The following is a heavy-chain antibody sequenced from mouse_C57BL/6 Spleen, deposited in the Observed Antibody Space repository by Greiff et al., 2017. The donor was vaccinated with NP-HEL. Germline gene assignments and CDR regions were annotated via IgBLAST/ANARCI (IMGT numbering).Heavy chain of an antibody. D-gene: IGHD1-1*01. CDR3: AYYYGSSYVPYFDY. CDR2: IYPGSGST. Sequence: QVQLQQPGAELVKPGASVKMSCKASGYTFTSYWITWVKQRPGQGLEWIGDIYPGSGSTNYNEKFKSKATLTVDTSSSTAYMQLSSLTSEDSAVYYCAYYYGSSYVPYFDYWGKGTTLTVSS. V-gene: IGHV1-55*01. CDR1: GYTFTSYW. J-gene: IGHJ2*01.